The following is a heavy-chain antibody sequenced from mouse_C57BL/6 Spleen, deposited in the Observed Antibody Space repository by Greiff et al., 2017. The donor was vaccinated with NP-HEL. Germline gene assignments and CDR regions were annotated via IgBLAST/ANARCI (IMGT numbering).Heavy chain of an antibody. J-gene: IGHJ4*01. CDR2: IDPSDSYT. V-gene: IGHV1-69*01. D-gene: IGHD1-1*02. Sequence: QVQLQQPGAELVMPGASVKLSCKASGYTFTSYWMHWVKQRPGQGLEWIGEIDPSDSYTNYNQKFKGKSTLTVEKSSSTAYMHLSSLTSEDSVVYYCARRFGGNSFMGYWGQGTSVTVSS. CDR1: GYTFTSYW. CDR3: ARRFGGNSFMGY.